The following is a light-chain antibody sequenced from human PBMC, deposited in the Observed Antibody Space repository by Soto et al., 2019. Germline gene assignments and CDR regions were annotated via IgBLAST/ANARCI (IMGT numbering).Light chain of an antibody. Sequence: EVVLTQSPGTLSLSPGERATLSCRASQSVSSNYLAWYQQRPGQAPRLLIYATSSRATGIPDRFSGSVSGTDFILTISRLEPEDFAMYYCQQRGYSPWTFGQGTKVEIK. CDR3: QQRGYSPWT. CDR2: ATS. CDR1: QSVSSNY. J-gene: IGKJ1*01. V-gene: IGKV3-20*01.